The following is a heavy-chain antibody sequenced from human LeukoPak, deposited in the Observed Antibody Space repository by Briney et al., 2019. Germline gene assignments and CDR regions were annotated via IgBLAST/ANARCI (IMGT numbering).Heavy chain of an antibody. D-gene: IGHD6-6*01. CDR2: IYTSGST. Sequence: PSETLSLTCTVSGGSISSYYWSWIRQPAGKGLEWIGRIYTSGSTNYNPSLKSRVTMSVDTSKNQFSLKLSSVTAADTAVYYCARAPIVARPRGFQMDVWGKGTTVTVSS. CDR1: GGSISSYY. V-gene: IGHV4-4*07. CDR3: ARAPIVARPRGFQMDV. J-gene: IGHJ6*04.